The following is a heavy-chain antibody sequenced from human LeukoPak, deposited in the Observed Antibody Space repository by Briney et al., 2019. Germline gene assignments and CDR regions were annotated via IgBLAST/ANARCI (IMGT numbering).Heavy chain of an antibody. CDR1: GFSLSNSW. J-gene: IGHJ4*02. CDR3: GSPRRGY. Sequence: GGSLRLSCAASGFSLSNSWMHWVRQPPGKGLVWVSRISFDGSATAYADSVKGRFTISRDIARNTLYLQMNSLRAEDTAVYFCGSPRRGYWGQGTLVTVSS. V-gene: IGHV3-74*01. D-gene: IGHD1-26*01. CDR2: ISFDGSAT.